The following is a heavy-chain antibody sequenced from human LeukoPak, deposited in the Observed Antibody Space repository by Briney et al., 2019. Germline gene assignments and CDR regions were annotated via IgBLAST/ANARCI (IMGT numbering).Heavy chain of an antibody. V-gene: IGHV1-2*02. Sequence: GGPVKVSCKASGYTFTGYYMHWVRQAPGQGLEWMGWINPNSGGTNYAQKFQGRVTMTRDTSISTAYMELSRLRSDDTAVYYCARDIGIAAAGRVRFDPWGQGTLVTVSS. D-gene: IGHD6-13*01. CDR3: ARDIGIAAAGRVRFDP. J-gene: IGHJ5*02. CDR1: GYTFTGYY. CDR2: INPNSGGT.